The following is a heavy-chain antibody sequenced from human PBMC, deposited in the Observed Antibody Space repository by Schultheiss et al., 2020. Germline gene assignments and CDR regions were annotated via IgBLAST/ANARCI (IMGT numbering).Heavy chain of an antibody. J-gene: IGHJ2*01. D-gene: IGHD4-17*01. V-gene: IGHV4-59*01. CDR2: IYYSGST. CDR1: GGSFSGYY. CDR3: ATSATVTTVIWYFDL. Sequence: SQTLSLTCAVYGGSFSGYYWSWIRQPPGKGLEWIGYIYYSGSTYYNPSLKSRVTISVDTSKNQFSLKLSSVTAADTAVYYCATSATVTTVIWYFDLWGRGTLVTVAS.